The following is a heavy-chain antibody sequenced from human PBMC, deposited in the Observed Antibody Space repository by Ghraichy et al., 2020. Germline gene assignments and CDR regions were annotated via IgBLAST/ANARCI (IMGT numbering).Heavy chain of an antibody. V-gene: IGHV3-21*01. CDR2: ISAGGSYI. J-gene: IGHJ4*02. D-gene: IGHD5-12*01. CDR3: ARYKPPPYSAYSPGVY. CDR1: GFTFSSYS. Sequence: GGFLRLSCAASGFTFSSYSMNWVRQAPGKGLEWLSSISAGGSYIYYADSVKGRFTISRDNAKNSLYLQMNSLRAEDTAVYYCARYKPPPYSAYSPGVYWGQGTMVTGSS.